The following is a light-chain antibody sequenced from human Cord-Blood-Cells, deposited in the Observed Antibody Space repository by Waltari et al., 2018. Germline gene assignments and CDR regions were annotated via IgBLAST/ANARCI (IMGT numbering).Light chain of an antibody. CDR3: SSYTSSSTWV. J-gene: IGLJ3*02. Sequence: QSALTQPASVSGSPGQSITISCTGTSSDVGCYNYVSWYQQHPGKAPKPMIYEVSNRPSGVSNRFSGSKSGNTASLTISGLQAEDEADYYCSSYTSSSTWVFGGGTKLTVL. V-gene: IGLV2-14*01. CDR2: EVS. CDR1: SSDVGCYNY.